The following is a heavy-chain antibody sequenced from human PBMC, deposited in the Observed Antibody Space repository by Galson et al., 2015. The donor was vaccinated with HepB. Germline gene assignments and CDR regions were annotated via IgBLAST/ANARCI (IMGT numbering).Heavy chain of an antibody. CDR1: GYSFTSYW. Sequence: QSGAEVKKPGESLKISCKGSGYSFTSYWIGWVRQVPGKGLEWMGIIYPGDSDTRYSPSFQGQVTISADKSISTAYLQWSSLKASDTAMYYCARRSDSSGYYYSPFDYWGQGTLVTVSS. CDR2: IYPGDSDT. J-gene: IGHJ4*02. CDR3: ARRSDSSGYYYSPFDY. V-gene: IGHV5-51*01. D-gene: IGHD3-22*01.